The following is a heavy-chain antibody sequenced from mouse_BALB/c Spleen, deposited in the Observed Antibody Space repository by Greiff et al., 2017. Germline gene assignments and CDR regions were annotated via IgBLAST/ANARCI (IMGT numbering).Heavy chain of an antibody. CDR1: GYTFTSYV. CDR2: INPYNDGT. V-gene: IGHV1-14*01. D-gene: IGHD2-3*01. J-gene: IGHJ3*01. CDR3: ARGGDGYYPGFAY. Sequence: EVQLQESGPELVKPGASVKMSCKASGYTFTSYVMHWVKQKPGQGLEWIGYINPYNDGTKYNEKFKGKATLTSDKSSSTAYMELSSLTSEDSAVYYCARGGDGYYPGFAYWGQGTLVTVSA.